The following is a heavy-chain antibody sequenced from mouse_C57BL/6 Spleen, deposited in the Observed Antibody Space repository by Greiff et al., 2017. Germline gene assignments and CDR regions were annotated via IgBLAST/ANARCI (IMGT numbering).Heavy chain of an antibody. V-gene: IGHV5-17*01. Sequence: EVQLVESGGGLVKPGGSLKLSCAASGFTFSDYGMHWVRQAPEKGLEWVAYISSGSSTIYYADTVKGRFTISRDNAKNTLFLQMTSLRSEDTAMYYCARRSNYDAMDYWGQGTSVTVSS. CDR1: GFTFSDYG. D-gene: IGHD2-5*01. CDR2: ISSGSSTI. CDR3: ARRSNYDAMDY. J-gene: IGHJ4*01.